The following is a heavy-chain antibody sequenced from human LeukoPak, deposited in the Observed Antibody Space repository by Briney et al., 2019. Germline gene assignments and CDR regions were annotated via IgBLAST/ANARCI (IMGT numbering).Heavy chain of an antibody. Sequence: PGGSLRLSCAASGFTFSSYEMNWVRQAPGKGLEWVSGISGSGDSAYYADSVKGRFTISRDNSKNTLYLQMNSLRAEDTAVYYCAKRGLGSGTYYKYFDYWGQGTLVTVSS. CDR3: AKRGLGSGTYYKYFDY. CDR1: GFTFSSYE. V-gene: IGHV3-23*01. CDR2: ISGSGDSA. D-gene: IGHD3-10*01. J-gene: IGHJ4*02.